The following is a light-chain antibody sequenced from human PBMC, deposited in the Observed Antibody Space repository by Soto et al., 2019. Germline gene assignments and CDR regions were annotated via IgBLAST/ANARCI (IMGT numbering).Light chain of an antibody. CDR3: QQSYSSPWT. Sequence: DIQMTQSPSSLSASVGDRVTITCRASRTITNYLNWYQQKPGKGPKLLIYAASTLLSGVPSRFTGGGSVTDFTLTIDSLQPEDFATYFCQQSYSSPWTFGQGTKVEI. CDR2: AAS. J-gene: IGKJ1*01. V-gene: IGKV1-39*01. CDR1: RTITNY.